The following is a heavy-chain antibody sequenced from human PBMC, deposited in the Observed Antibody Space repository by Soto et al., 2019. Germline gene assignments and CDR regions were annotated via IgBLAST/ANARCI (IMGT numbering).Heavy chain of an antibody. CDR2: ISWDGLAQ. J-gene: IGHJ4*02. CDR3: AKETIQVGGPNYFDY. D-gene: IGHD1-1*01. Sequence: VQLVESGGGVVQPGRSLRLLCEASGFTFGRYGMHWVRQAPGMGLEWVAVISWDGLAQYYGDSVRGRFTISRDNSRSTLYLQMNSLRTEDTAIYYCAKETIQVGGPNYFDYWGQGVLVTVSS. V-gene: IGHV3-30*18. CDR1: GFTFGRYG.